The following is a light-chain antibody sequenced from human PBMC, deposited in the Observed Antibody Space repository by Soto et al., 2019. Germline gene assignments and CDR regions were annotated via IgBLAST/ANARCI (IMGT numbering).Light chain of an antibody. J-gene: IGKJ1*01. Sequence: EIVMTQSPATLSVSPGERATLSCRADQSIRSNLAWYQQKAGQAPRLLIYGTSTRATGIPARFSGGGSGTEFTLSIRSLQSEDFALYYCQQYDNWPWTFGQGTKVEIQ. CDR3: QQYDNWPWT. CDR1: QSIRSN. V-gene: IGKV3-15*01. CDR2: GTS.